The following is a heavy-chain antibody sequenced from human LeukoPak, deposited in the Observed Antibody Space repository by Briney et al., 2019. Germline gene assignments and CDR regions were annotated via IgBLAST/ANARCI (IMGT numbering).Heavy chain of an antibody. J-gene: IGHJ3*02. CDR2: ISAYNGNT. Sequence: GASVKVSCKASGYTFTSYGISWVRQAPGRGLEWMGWISAYNGNTNYAQKLQGRVTMATDTSTSTAYMELRSLRSDDTAVYYCARARSSTSCPYIWGQGTMVTISP. CDR1: GYTFTSYG. V-gene: IGHV1-18*04. CDR3: ARARSSTSCPYI. D-gene: IGHD2-2*01.